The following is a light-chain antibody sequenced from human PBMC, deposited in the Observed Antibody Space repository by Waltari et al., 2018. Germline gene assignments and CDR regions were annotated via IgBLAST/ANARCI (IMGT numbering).Light chain of an antibody. V-gene: IGKV3-11*01. CDR3: HQRNNVPDT. CDR1: QSVGSY. J-gene: IGKJ5*01. CDR2: DAS. Sequence: EILLTQSPATLSLSPGERVTLSCRASQSVGSYLAWYQQKPGQAPRPLIYDASNRATGVPARFSGSGSGTDFTLTISSLKPEDFAVDYCHQRNNVPDTFGQGTRLEIK.